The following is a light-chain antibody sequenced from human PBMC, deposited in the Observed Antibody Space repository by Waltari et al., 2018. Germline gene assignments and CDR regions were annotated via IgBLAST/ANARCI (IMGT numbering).Light chain of an antibody. CDR1: SNDVGGYNY. Sequence: QSALTQPASVSGSPGQSITISCTGTSNDVGGYNYVSWYQQHPGKAPKLMIYDVSDRPAGVSNRFSGSKSGNTASLTISGLQAEDEAEYDCTSYATGSSYSVGGGTKVTVL. CDR2: DVS. CDR3: TSYATGSSYS. V-gene: IGLV2-14*03. J-gene: IGLJ1*01.